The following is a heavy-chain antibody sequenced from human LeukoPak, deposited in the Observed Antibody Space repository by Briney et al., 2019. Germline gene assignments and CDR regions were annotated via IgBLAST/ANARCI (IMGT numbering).Heavy chain of an antibody. CDR2: IYYSGST. V-gene: IGHV4-39*07. D-gene: IGHD3-22*01. J-gene: IGHJ4*02. Sequence: SETLSLTCTVSGGSISSSSYYWGWIRQPPGKGLEWIGSIYYSGSTYYNPSLKSRVTISVDTSKNQFSLKLSSVTAADTAVYYCARVRYYDSSGYPAYYFDYWGQGTLATVSS. CDR3: ARVRYYDSSGYPAYYFDY. CDR1: GGSISSSSYY.